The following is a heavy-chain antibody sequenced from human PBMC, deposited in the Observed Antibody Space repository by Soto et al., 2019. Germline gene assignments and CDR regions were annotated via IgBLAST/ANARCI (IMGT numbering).Heavy chain of an antibody. CDR3: AKDGGRGAVPYDPVRDYYYYGMDV. CDR2: ISYDGSNK. V-gene: IGHV3-30*18. D-gene: IGHD3-10*01. CDR1: GFTFSSYG. Sequence: GGSLRLSCAASGFTFSSYGMHWVRQAPGKRLEWVAVISYDGSNKYYADSVKGRFTISRDNSKNTLYLQMNSLRAEDTAVYYCAKDGGRGAVPYDPVRDYYYYGMDVWGQGTTVTVSS. J-gene: IGHJ6*02.